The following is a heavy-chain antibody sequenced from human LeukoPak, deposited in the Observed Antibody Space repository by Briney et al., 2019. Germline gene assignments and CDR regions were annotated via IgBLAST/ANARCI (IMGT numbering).Heavy chain of an antibody. D-gene: IGHD3-22*01. J-gene: IGHJ4*02. CDR2: IYNSVST. V-gene: IGHV4-39*01. CDR3: ARREYYDSSGYR. CDR1: GGSISSSSYY. Sequence: SETLSLTCTVSGGSISSSSYYWGWIRQPPGKGLEWIGSIYNSVSTYYNPSLKSRVTISVDTSKNQFSLKLSSVTAADTAVYFCARREYYDSSGYRWGQGTLVTVSS.